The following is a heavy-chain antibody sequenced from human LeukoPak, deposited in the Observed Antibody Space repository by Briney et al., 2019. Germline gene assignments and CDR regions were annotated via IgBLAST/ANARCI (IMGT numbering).Heavy chain of an antibody. J-gene: IGHJ4*02. D-gene: IGHD1-26*01. CDR3: ARDLTSGSYYDY. CDR1: GFTVSSNY. CDR2: IYSGGST. Sequence: GGSLRLSCAASGFTVSSNYMSWVRQAPGKGLEWGSVIYSGGSTYYADSVKGRFTISRDNSKNTLYLQMNSLRAEDTAVYYCARDLTSGSYYDYWGQGTLVTVSS. V-gene: IGHV3-53*01.